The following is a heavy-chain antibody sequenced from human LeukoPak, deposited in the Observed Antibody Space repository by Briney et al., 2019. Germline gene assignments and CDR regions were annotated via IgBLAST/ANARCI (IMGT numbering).Heavy chain of an antibody. J-gene: IGHJ6*03. Sequence: GGSLRLSCAASGFTFSDCYMSWIRQAPGKGLEWVSYISSSGSTIYYADSVKGRFTISRDNAKNSLYLQMNSLRAEDTAVYYCARDGGYCSSTSCRDYYMDVWGKGTTVTVSS. D-gene: IGHD2-2*01. CDR1: GFTFSDCY. CDR2: ISSSGSTI. CDR3: ARDGGYCSSTSCRDYYMDV. V-gene: IGHV3-11*01.